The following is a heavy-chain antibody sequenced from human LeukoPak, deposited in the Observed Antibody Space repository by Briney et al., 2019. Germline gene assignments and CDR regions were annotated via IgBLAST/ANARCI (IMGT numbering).Heavy chain of an antibody. V-gene: IGHV4-61*02. CDR2: IYTSGST. CDR1: GGSISSGSYY. Sequence: SQTLSLTCTVSGGSISSGSYYWSWIRQPAGKGLEWIGRIYTSGSTNYNPSLKSRVTISVDTSKNQFSLKLSSVTAADTAVYYCANRGDGKQVDYWGQGTLVTVSS. D-gene: IGHD5-24*01. CDR3: ANRGDGKQVDY. J-gene: IGHJ4*02.